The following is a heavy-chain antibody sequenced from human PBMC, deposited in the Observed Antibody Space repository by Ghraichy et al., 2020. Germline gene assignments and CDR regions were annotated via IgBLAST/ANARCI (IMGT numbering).Heavy chain of an antibody. CDR2: INIYNGDT. J-gene: IGHJ5*02. D-gene: IGHD2-21*01. Sequence: ASVKVSCKVPGNTFTTYGVNWVRQAPGQGLEWMGWINIYNGDTRYAQNVQGRVTMTTDTSTNTAYMELRSLTSDDTAVYYCARVDCVTTSCSSIRTWFDPWGQGTLVTVS. V-gene: IGHV1-18*01. CDR3: ARVDCVTTSCSSIRTWFDP. CDR1: GNTFTTYG.